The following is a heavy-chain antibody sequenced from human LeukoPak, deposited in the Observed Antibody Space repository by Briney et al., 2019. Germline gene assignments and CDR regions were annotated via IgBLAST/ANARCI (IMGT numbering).Heavy chain of an antibody. CDR1: GFTFSTYY. Sequence: GGSLRLSCAAPGFTFSTYYMNWVRQAPGKGLEWVSGINWNGGSTGYADSVKGRFTISRDNAKNSLYLQMNSLRAEDTAVYYCARVNYDFWRAYYMDVWGKGTTVTVSS. J-gene: IGHJ6*03. CDR2: INWNGGST. CDR3: ARVNYDFWRAYYMDV. V-gene: IGHV3-20*04. D-gene: IGHD3-3*01.